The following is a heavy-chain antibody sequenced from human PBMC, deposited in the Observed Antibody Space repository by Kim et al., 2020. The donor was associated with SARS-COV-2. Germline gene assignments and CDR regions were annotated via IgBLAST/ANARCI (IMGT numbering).Heavy chain of an antibody. V-gene: IGHV3-23*01. CDR2: ISDRGGRT. CDR3: AKERGSGRQQPYGMDV. D-gene: IGHD6-13*01. CDR1: GFTFSSYA. Sequence: GGSLRLSCAASGFTFSSYAMNWVRQAPGKGLEWVSAISDRGGRTYYVDSVQGRFTISRDNSKNTLYLQMINLRAEDTAVYYCAKERGSGRQQPYGMDVWGQGTTVTVSS. J-gene: IGHJ6*02.